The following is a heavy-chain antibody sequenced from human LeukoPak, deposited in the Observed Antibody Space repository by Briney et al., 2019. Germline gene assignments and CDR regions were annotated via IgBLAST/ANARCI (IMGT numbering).Heavy chain of an antibody. Sequence: SETLSLTCTVSGGSVSSGSYYWSWTRQPPGKGLEWIGYIYYSGSTNYNPSLKSRVTISVDTSKNQFSLKLSSVTAADTAVYYCARAPRYCSGGSCYAFYAFDIWGQGTMVTVSS. J-gene: IGHJ3*02. CDR1: GGSVSSGSYY. V-gene: IGHV4-61*01. CDR2: IYYSGST. D-gene: IGHD2-15*01. CDR3: ARAPRYCSGGSCYAFYAFDI.